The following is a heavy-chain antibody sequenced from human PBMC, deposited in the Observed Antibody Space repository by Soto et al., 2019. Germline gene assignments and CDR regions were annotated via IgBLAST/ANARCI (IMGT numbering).Heavy chain of an antibody. CDR2: ISISSSYI. V-gene: IGHV3-21*01. CDR3: ARGVTVSPYYYYYGMDV. D-gene: IGHD3-16*01. J-gene: IGHJ6*02. CDR1: GFTFSSYS. Sequence: GGSLRLSCAASGFTFSSYSMNWVRQAPGKGLEWVSSISISSSYIYYADSVKGRFTISRDNAKNSLYLQMNSLRAEDTAVYYCARGVTVSPYYYYYGMDVWGQGTTVTVSS.